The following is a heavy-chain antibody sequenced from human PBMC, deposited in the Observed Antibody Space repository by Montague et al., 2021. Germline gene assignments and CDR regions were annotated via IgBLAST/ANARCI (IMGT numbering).Heavy chain of an antibody. Sequence: SETLSLTCGVYGGSLSGYYWTWIRQSPEKGLEWIGEVRHIGSTNYNPSLKSRVTMSVDKSKNQFSLKLRSVTAADTAVYYCASDREPFDYWGQGIVVTVSS. CDR2: VRHIGST. J-gene: IGHJ4*02. CDR1: GGSLSGYY. D-gene: IGHD1-26*01. V-gene: IGHV4-34*01. CDR3: ASDREPFDY.